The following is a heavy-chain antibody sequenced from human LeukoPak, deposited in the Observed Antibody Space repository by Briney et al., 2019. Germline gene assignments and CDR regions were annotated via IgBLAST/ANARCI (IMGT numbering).Heavy chain of an antibody. V-gene: IGHV3-49*04. CDR1: GFTFGDYT. D-gene: IGHD5-12*01. J-gene: IGHJ4*02. CDR2: VRSNAYGGTT. Sequence: GGSLRLSCTASGFTFGDYTMSWVRQAPGKGLEWVGLVRSNAYGGTTDYAAAVKGRFTISRDDSKYIAYLQMNILKTEDTAVYFCARDPGGTYSGYNFLDYWGQGTLVTVSS. CDR3: ARDPGGTYSGYNFLDY.